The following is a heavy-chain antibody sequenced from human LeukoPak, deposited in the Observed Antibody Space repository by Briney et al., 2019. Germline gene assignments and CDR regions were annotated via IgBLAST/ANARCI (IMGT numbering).Heavy chain of an antibody. Sequence: GASVNVSCKASGYTFTSYGISWVRRAPGQGLEWMGWISAYNGNTDYAQKLQGRVTMTTDTSTRTAYMELRSLRSDDTAVYYCASSSSGPGNYYFDYWGQGTLVTVSS. V-gene: IGHV1-18*01. J-gene: IGHJ4*02. CDR2: ISAYNGNT. CDR3: ASSSSGPGNYYFDY. D-gene: IGHD6-19*01. CDR1: GYTFTSYG.